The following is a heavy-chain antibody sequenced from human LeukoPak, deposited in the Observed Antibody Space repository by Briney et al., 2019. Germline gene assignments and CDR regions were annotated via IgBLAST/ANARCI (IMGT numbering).Heavy chain of an antibody. CDR1: EFTFSNYL. CDR2: IKQEGSET. CDR3: ARGGQYSGYYYFDY. Sequence: GGSLRLSCTASEFTFSNYLMSWVRQAPGKGLEWVANIKQEGSETYSVDSVKGRFTISRDNAKNSLYLQMNSLRAEDTALYYCARGGQYSGYYYFDYWGQGTLVTVSS. D-gene: IGHD3-22*01. V-gene: IGHV3-7*01. J-gene: IGHJ4*02.